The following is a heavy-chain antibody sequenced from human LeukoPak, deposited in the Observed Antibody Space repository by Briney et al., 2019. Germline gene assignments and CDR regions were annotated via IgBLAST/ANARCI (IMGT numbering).Heavy chain of an antibody. J-gene: IGHJ4*02. CDR1: GFTFSNYA. Sequence: PGGSLRLSCAASGFTFSNYAMHWVRQAPGKGLEWVAVISYDGRNKQYADSAKGRFTISRDNAKNSLYLQMNSLRVEDTALYYCARRAPSHDFDDWGQGTLVTVSS. CDR2: ISYDGRNK. CDR3: ARRAPSHDFDD. V-gene: IGHV3-30*04.